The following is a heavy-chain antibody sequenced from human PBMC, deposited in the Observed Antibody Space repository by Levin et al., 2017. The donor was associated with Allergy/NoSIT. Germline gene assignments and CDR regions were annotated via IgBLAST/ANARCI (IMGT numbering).Heavy chain of an antibody. CDR2: ISYDGSNK. CDR1: GFTFSSYA. Sequence: GGSLRLSCAASGFTFSSYAMHWVRQAPGKGLEWVAVISYDGSNKYYADSVKGRFTISRDNSKNTLYLQMNSLRAEDTAVYYCASFGYSDYWGQGTLVTVSS. CDR3: ASFGYSDY. V-gene: IGHV3-30-3*01. J-gene: IGHJ4*02. D-gene: IGHD6-13*01.